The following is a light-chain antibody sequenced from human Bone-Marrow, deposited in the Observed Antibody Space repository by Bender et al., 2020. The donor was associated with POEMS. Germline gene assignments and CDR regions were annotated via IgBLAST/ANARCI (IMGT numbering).Light chain of an antibody. CDR3: SSYAGSNNPWV. J-gene: IGLJ3*02. CDR2: SDN. Sequence: QSELTQPPSASGTPGQRVTISCSGSSSNIGTHYVYWYQQLPGAAPKLLIDSDNQRPSGVSNRFSGSKSGNTASLTISGLQAEDEADYYCSSYAGSNNPWVFGGGTKLTVL. V-gene: IGLV1-47*02. CDR1: SSNIGTHY.